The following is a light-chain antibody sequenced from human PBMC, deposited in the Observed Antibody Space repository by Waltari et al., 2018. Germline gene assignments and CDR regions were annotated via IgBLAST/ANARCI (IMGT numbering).Light chain of an antibody. CDR1: SSDVGGYDY. CDR2: DVS. V-gene: IGLV2-14*01. Sequence: QSALTQPASVSGSPGQSITISCTGTSSDVGGYDYVSWYQQHPGQAPKLMIYDVSNRPSGVSERFSGSKSGNTASLTISGLQAEDEATYYCGSQSSSNVVVFGGGTKLTVL. J-gene: IGLJ2*01. CDR3: GSQSSSNVVV.